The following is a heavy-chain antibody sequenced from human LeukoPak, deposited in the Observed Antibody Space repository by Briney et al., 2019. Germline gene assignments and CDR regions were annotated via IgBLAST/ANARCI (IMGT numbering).Heavy chain of an antibody. V-gene: IGHV3-23*01. CDR3: AKRRSGSYYDAFDI. Sequence: GGSLRLSCAASGYTFSSYGMSWVRQAPGKGLEWVSTISGSGGSTYYADSVKGRFTISRDNSKNTVSLQMNSLRAEDTALYYCAKRRSGSYYDAFDIWGQGTMVTVSS. J-gene: IGHJ3*02. CDR2: ISGSGGST. CDR1: GYTFSSYG. D-gene: IGHD3-10*01.